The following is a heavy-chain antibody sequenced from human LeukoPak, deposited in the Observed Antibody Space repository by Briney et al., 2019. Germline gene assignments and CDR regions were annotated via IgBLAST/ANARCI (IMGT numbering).Heavy chain of an antibody. V-gene: IGHV3-74*01. CDR3: TRGQMPEGLFY. CDR1: GFSFSSSW. Sequence: GRSLRHSCAASGFSFSSSWMHWVRQAPGKGRVWVSRMNSDGSITTYADSAKGRFTISRDNAKNTLYLQMNRLRAEDTAVYYCTRGQMPEGLFYWGRGSLVTVSS. CDR2: MNSDGSIT. J-gene: IGHJ4*02. D-gene: IGHD2-2*01.